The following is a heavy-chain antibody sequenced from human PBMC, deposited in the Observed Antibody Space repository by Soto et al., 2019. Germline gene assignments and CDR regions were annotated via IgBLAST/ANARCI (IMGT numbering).Heavy chain of an antibody. Sequence: QVQQVQSGAEVKKPGSSVKVSCKASGGTFSSYAISWVRQAPGQGLEWMGGIIPIFGTANYAQKFQGRVTITADESTSTAYMELSSPRSEDTAVYYCARSYPDIVVVDYYFDYWGQGTLVTVSS. CDR1: GGTFSSYA. CDR3: ARSYPDIVVVDYYFDY. V-gene: IGHV1-69*01. CDR2: IIPIFGTA. J-gene: IGHJ4*02. D-gene: IGHD2-21*01.